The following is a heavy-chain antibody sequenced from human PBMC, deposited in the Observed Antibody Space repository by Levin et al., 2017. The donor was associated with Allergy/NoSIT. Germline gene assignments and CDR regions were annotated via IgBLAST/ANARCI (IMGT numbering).Heavy chain of an antibody. J-gene: IGHJ4*02. Sequence: QAGGSLRLSCAASGFAVSDYYMGWVRQAPGKGLEWVSIIYDYGETYYTDSVKGRFTISKDTSENRLYLQMNTLRAEDTAVYYCARDTGMAVHDYWGQGTLVTVSS. CDR1: GFAVSDYY. CDR2: IYDYGET. CDR3: ARDTGMAVHDY. D-gene: IGHD1-1*01. V-gene: IGHV3-53*01.